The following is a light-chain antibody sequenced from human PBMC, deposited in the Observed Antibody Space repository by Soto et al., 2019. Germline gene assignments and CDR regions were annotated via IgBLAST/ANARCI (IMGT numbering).Light chain of an antibody. V-gene: IGKV3-15*01. CDR2: GAS. J-gene: IGKJ1*01. CDR1: QSVRNN. CDR3: QHYNNWPPWT. Sequence: EIVMTQSPATLSVSPGERVTLSCRASQSVRNNLAWYQQKPGQAPRLLIYGASTRATGIPARFSGSGSGTEFTLTISSLQSEDFAVYYCQHYNNWPPWTFDQGTKVEIK.